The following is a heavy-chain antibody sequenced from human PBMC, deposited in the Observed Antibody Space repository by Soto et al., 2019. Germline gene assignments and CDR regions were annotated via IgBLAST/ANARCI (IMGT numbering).Heavy chain of an antibody. Sequence: QVQLQESGPGLVKPSQTLSLTCTVSVGSISSGGYYWSLIRQHPGKVLEWTGYIYYSGSTYDNPSLKSRFTLLEGTSKSQFSLQLCSVTAADTAVYYCAQTGPWSYLSLDYWGQGTLGTVSS. D-gene: IGHD1-26*01. CDR3: AQTGPWSYLSLDY. V-gene: IGHV4-31*03. CDR1: VGSISSGGYY. CDR2: IYYSGST. J-gene: IGHJ4*02.